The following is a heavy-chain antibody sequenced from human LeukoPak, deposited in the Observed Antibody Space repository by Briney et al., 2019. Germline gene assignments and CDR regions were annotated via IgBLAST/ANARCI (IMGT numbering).Heavy chain of an antibody. V-gene: IGHV4-39*07. J-gene: IGHJ5*02. CDR3: TRGAGWWDS. CDR1: GGSISSSSYY. D-gene: IGHD2-8*02. Sequence: SETLSLTCTVSGGSISSSSYYWGWIRQPPGKGLEWIGSIYYSGSTYYNPSLKSRVTISVDTSKNQFSLRLTSVTAADMAIYYCTRGAGWWDSWGQGTLVTVSS. CDR2: IYYSGST.